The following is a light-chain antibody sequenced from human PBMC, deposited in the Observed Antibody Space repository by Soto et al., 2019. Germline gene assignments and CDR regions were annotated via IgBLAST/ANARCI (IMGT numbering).Light chain of an antibody. Sequence: DIVMTQSPDSLAVSLGERATINCKSSQSVLYSSNNKNYLAWYQQKPGQPPKLLIYWASTRESGVPDRFSGIGSGRYFTLNLRSLQAEDVAVYYCQQYYSTSYTFGQGTKLEIK. V-gene: IGKV4-1*01. J-gene: IGKJ2*01. CDR1: QSVLYSSNNKNY. CDR3: QQYYSTSYT. CDR2: WAS.